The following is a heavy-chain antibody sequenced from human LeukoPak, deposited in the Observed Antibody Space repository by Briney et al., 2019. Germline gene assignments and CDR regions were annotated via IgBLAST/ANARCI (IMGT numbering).Heavy chain of an antibody. J-gene: IGHJ4*02. Sequence: ASVKVSCKAPGYTFTGYYMHWVRQAPGQGLEWMGWITPNSGGTNYAQKFQGRVTMTRDTSISTAYMELSRLRSDDTAVYYCARDGLAAAGSPSDYWGQGTRVTVSS. CDR1: GYTFTGYY. V-gene: IGHV1-2*02. CDR2: ITPNSGGT. CDR3: ARDGLAAAGSPSDY. D-gene: IGHD6-13*01.